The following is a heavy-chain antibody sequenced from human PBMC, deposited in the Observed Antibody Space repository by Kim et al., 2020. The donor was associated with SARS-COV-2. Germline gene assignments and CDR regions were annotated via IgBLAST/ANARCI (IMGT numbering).Heavy chain of an antibody. V-gene: IGHV3-33*05. CDR2: ISYDGSNK. J-gene: IGHJ3*02. D-gene: IGHD3-22*01. Sequence: GGSLRLSCAASGFTFSSYGMHWVRQAPGKGLEWVAVISYDGSNKYYADSVKGRFTISRDNSKNTLYLQMNSLRAEDTAVYYCARDYDSSGYYPGSAFDIWGQGTMVTVSS. CDR3: ARDYDSSGYYPGSAFDI. CDR1: GFTFSSYG.